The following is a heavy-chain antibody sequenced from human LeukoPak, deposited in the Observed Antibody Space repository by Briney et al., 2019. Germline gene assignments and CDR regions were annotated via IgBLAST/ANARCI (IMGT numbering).Heavy chain of an antibody. D-gene: IGHD2-15*01. CDR3: ASEPGYCSGGSCYSGSEYFQH. Sequence: PSETLSLTCTVSGGSISSSSYYWGWIRQPPGKGPEWIGSIYYSGSTYYNPSLKSRVTISVDTSKNQFSLKLSSVTAADTAVYYCASEPGYCSGGSCYSGSEYFQHWGQGTLVTVSS. V-gene: IGHV4-39*07. CDR2: IYYSGST. J-gene: IGHJ1*01. CDR1: GGSISSSSYY.